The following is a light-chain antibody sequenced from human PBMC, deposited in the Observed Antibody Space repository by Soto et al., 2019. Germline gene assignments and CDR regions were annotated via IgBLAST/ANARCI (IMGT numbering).Light chain of an antibody. CDR3: QQYSNWPPLYT. Sequence: EIVMTQSPATLSVSPGERATLSCRASQSVSSYLAWYQQKPGLPPRLLIYDASTRATGIPDRFSGSGSETDFTLTISSLQSADFAVYYCQQYSNWPPLYTFGRGTKLEIK. J-gene: IGKJ2*01. CDR2: DAS. V-gene: IGKV3-15*01. CDR1: QSVSSY.